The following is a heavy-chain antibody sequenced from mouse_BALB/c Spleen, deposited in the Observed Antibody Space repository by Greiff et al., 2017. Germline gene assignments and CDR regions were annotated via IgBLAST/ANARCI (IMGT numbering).Heavy chain of an antibody. D-gene: IGHD2-3*01. V-gene: IGHV5-17*02. J-gene: IGHJ3*01. CDR3: ARDGYSRAWFAY. Sequence: EVKVVESGGGLVQPGGSRKLSCAASGFTFSSFGMHWVRQAPEKGLEWVAYISSGSSTIYYADTVKGRFTISRDNPKNTLFLQMTSLRSEDTAMYYCARDGYSRAWFAYWGQGTLVTVSA. CDR1: GFTFSSFG. CDR2: ISSGSSTI.